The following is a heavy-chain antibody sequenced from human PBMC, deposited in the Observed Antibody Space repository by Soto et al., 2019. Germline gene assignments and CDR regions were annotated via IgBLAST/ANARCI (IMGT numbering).Heavy chain of an antibody. CDR1: GFTFSSYA. CDR3: AKEGGYNWNYADY. J-gene: IGHJ4*02. CDR2: ISGSGGST. Sequence: GSLRFACAASGFTFSSYAMTWVRQAPGKGLEWVPTISGSGGSTYYADSVKGRFTISRDNSKKTLDLQMNSLRAEDTAIYYCAKEGGYNWNYADYWGQGTLVTVSS. D-gene: IGHD1-7*01. V-gene: IGHV3-23*01.